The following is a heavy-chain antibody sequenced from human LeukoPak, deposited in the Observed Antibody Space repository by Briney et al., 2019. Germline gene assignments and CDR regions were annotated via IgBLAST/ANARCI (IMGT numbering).Heavy chain of an antibody. Sequence: ASVKVSCKAPGYTFTSYYMHWVRQAPGQGLEWMGIINPSGGSTSYAQKFQGRVTMTRDTSTSTVYMELSSLRSEDTAVYYCAREGGLHPCLGYWGQGTLVTVSS. CDR3: AREGGLHPCLGY. V-gene: IGHV1-46*01. CDR1: GYTFTSYY. D-gene: IGHD4-11*01. J-gene: IGHJ4*02. CDR2: INPSGGST.